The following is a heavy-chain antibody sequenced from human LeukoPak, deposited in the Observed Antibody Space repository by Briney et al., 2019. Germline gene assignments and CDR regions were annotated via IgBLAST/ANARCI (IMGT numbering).Heavy chain of an antibody. D-gene: IGHD4-17*01. CDR3: ARQGYGNYYYYGMDV. CDR1: GGSFSGYY. Sequence: SETLSLTCAVYGGSFSGYYWSWIRQPSGKGLEWIGEINHSGSTNYTPSLKSRVTISVDTSKNQFSLKLSPVTAADTAVYYCARQGYGNYYYYGMDVWGQGTTVTVSS. J-gene: IGHJ6*02. CDR2: INHSGST. V-gene: IGHV4-34*01.